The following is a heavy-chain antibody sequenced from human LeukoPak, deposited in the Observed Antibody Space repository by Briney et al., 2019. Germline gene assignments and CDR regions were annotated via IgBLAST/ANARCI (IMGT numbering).Heavy chain of an antibody. CDR1: GGSFSGYY. Sequence: SETLSLTCAVYGGSFSGYYWSWIRQPPGKGLEWIGNIYYSGTSYYNPSLKSRVTISVDTSENQLSLKLSSVTAADTAVYYCARHMGDFWSGYRCDYWGQGTLVTVSS. CDR3: ARHMGDFWSGYRCDY. CDR2: IYYSGTS. V-gene: IGHV4-34*01. D-gene: IGHD3-3*01. J-gene: IGHJ4*02.